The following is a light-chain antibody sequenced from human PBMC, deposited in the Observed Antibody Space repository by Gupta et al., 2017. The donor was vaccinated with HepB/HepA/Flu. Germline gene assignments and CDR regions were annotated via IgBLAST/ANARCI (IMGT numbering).Light chain of an antibody. CDR2: WAS. CDR3: QQYDSTPST. Sequence: DIVMTQSPDSLAVSLGERATINCKSSQSVLYSSNNKNYLAWYQQKPGQPPKLLIYWASTRESGVPDRFSGRGSGTDFTLTISSLHAEDVAVYYCQQYDSTPSTFGQGTKLEIK. V-gene: IGKV4-1*01. CDR1: QSVLYSSNNKNY. J-gene: IGKJ2*01.